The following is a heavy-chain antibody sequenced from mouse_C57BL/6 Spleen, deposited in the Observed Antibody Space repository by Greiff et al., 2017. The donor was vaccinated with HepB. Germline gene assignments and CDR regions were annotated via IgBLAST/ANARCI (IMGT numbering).Heavy chain of an antibody. J-gene: IGHJ1*03. CDR2: INYDGSST. V-gene: IGHV5-16*01. Sequence: EVKLVESEGGLVQPGSSMKLSCTASGFTFSDYYMAWVRQVPEKGLEWVANINYDGSSTYYLDSLKSRFIISRDNAKNILYLQMSSLKSEDTATYYCARDEGETGSYWYFDVWGTGTTVTVSS. CDR1: GFTFSDYY. D-gene: IGHD4-1*01. CDR3: ARDEGETGSYWYFDV.